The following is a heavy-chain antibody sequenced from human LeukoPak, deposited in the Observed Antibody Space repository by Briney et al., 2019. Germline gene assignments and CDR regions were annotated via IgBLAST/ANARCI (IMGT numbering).Heavy chain of an antibody. J-gene: IGHJ3*02. CDR2: IYYSGST. CDR1: GGSISSSSYY. Sequence: SETLSLTCTVSGGSISSSSYYWGGIRQPPGKGLEWMGSIYYSGSTYYNPSLKSRVTISVDTSKNQFSLKLSSVTAADTAVYYCARRPYYDSSGSPGWAFDIWGQGTMVTVSS. V-gene: IGHV4-39*01. D-gene: IGHD3-22*01. CDR3: ARRPYYDSSGSPGWAFDI.